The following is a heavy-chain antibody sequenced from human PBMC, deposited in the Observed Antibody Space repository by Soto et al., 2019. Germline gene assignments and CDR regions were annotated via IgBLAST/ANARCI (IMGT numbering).Heavy chain of an antibody. CDR3: ARVNWGYCSSTSCYTGTDV. V-gene: IGHV1-18*01. D-gene: IGHD2-2*02. CDR2: ISAHNGNT. Sequence: QVQLVQSGAEVKKPGASVKVSCKASGYTFTSYGISWVRQAPGQGLEWMGWISAHNGNTNYAQKFQGRVTMTTDTPTRTAYIELGGLRSVGTAVYYCARVNWGYCSSTSCYTGTDVWGQGTTVTVSS. CDR1: GYTFTSYG. J-gene: IGHJ6*02.